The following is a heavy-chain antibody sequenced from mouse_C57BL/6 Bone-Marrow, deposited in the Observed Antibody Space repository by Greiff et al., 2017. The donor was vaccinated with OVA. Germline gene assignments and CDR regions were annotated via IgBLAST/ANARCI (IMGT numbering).Heavy chain of an antibody. Sequence: EVKVEESGAELVKPGASVKLSCTASGFNIKDYYMHWVKQRTEQGLEWIGRIDPEDGETKYAPKFKGKATITADTSSNTAYLQLSSLTSEDTAVYYCAVYDGYPLYFDYWGQGTTLTVSS. J-gene: IGHJ2*01. CDR2: IDPEDGET. CDR1: GFNIKDYY. D-gene: IGHD2-3*01. CDR3: AVYDGYPLYFDY. V-gene: IGHV14-2*01.